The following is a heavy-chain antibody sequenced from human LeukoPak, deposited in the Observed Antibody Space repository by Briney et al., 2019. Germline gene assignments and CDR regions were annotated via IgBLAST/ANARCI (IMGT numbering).Heavy chain of an antibody. CDR1: GFSFSGYW. Sequence: GGSLRLSCAASGFSFSGYWMHWVRHDPGKGLVWVSRINSDGSSTTYADSVKGRFTISRDNAKNTLYLQMNSLRAEDTAMYYCVRAIGLDFDFWGQGTLVTVSS. CDR3: VRAIGLDFDF. V-gene: IGHV3-74*01. CDR2: INSDGSST. D-gene: IGHD2/OR15-2a*01. J-gene: IGHJ4*02.